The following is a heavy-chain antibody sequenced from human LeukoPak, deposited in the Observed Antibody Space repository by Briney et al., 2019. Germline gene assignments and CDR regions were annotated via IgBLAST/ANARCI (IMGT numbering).Heavy chain of an antibody. CDR3: ARNVSMVRGVTRLNWFDP. V-gene: IGHV4-39*01. CDR1: GGSMSSSNYY. J-gene: IGHJ5*02. CDR2: IYYSGST. Sequence: SETLSLTCTVAGGSMSSSNYYWGWIRQPPGKGLEWIGSIYYSGSTHYSPSLKSRVTISVDTSKKQFFLKLSSVTAADTAVYYCARNVSMVRGVTRLNWFDPWGQGTLVTVSS. D-gene: IGHD3-10*01.